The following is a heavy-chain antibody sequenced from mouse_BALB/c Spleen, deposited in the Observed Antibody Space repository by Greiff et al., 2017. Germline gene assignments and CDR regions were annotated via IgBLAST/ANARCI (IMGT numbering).Heavy chain of an antibody. CDR3: ARGSY. V-gene: IGHV1-87*01. CDR1: GYTFTSYW. Sequence: QVQLQQSGAELARPGASVKLSCKASGYTFTSYWMQWVKQRPGQGLEWIGAIYPGDGDTRYTQKFKGKATLTADKSSSTAYMQLSSLASEDSAVYYCARGSYWGQGTTLTVSS. J-gene: IGHJ2*01. CDR2: IYPGDGDT.